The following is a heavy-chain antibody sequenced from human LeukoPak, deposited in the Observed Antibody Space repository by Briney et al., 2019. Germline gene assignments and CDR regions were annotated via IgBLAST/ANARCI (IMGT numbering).Heavy chain of an antibody. CDR1: GFIVSSEY. CDR3: AKMDGMGVTDNPDY. J-gene: IGHJ4*02. V-gene: IGHV3-53*01. CDR2: IYGGGST. Sequence: GGALRLSCAASGFIVSSEYLAWVRQAPGKGLEWISVIYGGGSTYYADSVKGRFTISRDNSKNTLYLQMHSLRAEDTALYYCAKMDGMGVTDNPDYWGQGTLVIVSS. D-gene: IGHD2-21*02.